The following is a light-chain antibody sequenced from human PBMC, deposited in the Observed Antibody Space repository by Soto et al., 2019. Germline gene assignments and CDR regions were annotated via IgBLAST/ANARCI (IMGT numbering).Light chain of an antibody. CDR2: DAS. CDR1: QSVSSY. V-gene: IGKV3-11*01. J-gene: IGKJ3*01. Sequence: EIVLTQSPATLSLSPGERATLSCRASQSVSSYLAWYQQKPGQAPRLLIYDASNRATGIPARFSGSGSGTDFPLTISSLEPEDFAVYYCQQRSNWPPRFTFGHGTKVDIK. CDR3: QQRSNWPPRFT.